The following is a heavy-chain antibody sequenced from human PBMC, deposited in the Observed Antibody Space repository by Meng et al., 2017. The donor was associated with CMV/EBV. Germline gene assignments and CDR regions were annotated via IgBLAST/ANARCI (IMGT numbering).Heavy chain of an antibody. V-gene: IGHV1-69*10. Sequence: SVKVSCKASGGTFSSYTISWVRQAPGQGLEWMGGIIPILGIANYAQKFQGRVTITADKSTSTAYMELSSLRSEDTAVYYCARGGGRDGYKREDWGQGTLVTVSS. D-gene: IGHD5-24*01. CDR3: ARGGGRDGYKRED. CDR1: GGTFSSYT. J-gene: IGHJ4*02. CDR2: IIPILGIA.